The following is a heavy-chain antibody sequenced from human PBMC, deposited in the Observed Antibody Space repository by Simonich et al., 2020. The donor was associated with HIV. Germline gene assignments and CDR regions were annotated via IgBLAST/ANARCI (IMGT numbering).Heavy chain of an antibody. V-gene: IGHV4-34*12. Sequence: QVQLQQWGAGLLKPSEPLSLTCAVYGGYLSHYSLPWILQPPGKGLEWIGDIIYGGGTTYTPSLRSGVRRSLDTPKNQFSLKRRSLTAADSALYYGARWTQLPNWGYPPRHWFDSWGQGTLVTVSS. D-gene: IGHD7-27*01. CDR2: IIYGGGT. J-gene: IGHJ5*01. CDR1: GGYLSHYS. CDR3: ARWTQLPNWGYPPRHWFDS.